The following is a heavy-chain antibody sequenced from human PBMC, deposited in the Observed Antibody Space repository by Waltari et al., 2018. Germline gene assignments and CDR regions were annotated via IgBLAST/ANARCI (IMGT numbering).Heavy chain of an antibody. V-gene: IGHV4-39*07. CDR1: GGSISSSSYY. CDR2: IYYSGST. D-gene: IGHD1-7*01. CDR3: ARTEIAELSYFDY. J-gene: IGHJ4*02. Sequence: QLQLQESGPGLVKPSETLSLTCTVSGGSISSSSYYWGWIRQPPGKGLEWIGSIYYSGSTYYTPSLKSRVTISVDTSKNQFSLKLSSVTAADTAVYYCARTEIAELSYFDYWGQGTLVTVSS.